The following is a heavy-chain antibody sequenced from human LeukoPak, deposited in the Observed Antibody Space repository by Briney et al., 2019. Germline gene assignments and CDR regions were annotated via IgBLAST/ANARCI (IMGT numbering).Heavy chain of an antibody. CDR2: IYWDDDK. V-gene: IGHV2-5*08. Sequence: TLSLTCTVSGGSISSYYWSWIRQPPGKALEWLALIYWDDDKRYSPSLKSRLTITKDTSKNQVVLTMTNMDPVDTATYYCAHGYSSSWYLFDPWGQGTLVTVSS. CDR1: GGSISSYYW. D-gene: IGHD6-13*01. J-gene: IGHJ5*02. CDR3: AHGYSSSWYLFDP.